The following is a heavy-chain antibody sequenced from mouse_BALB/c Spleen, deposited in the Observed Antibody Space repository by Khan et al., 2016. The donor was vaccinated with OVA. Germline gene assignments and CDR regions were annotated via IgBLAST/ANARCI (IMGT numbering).Heavy chain of an antibody. CDR1: GFSLTSYA. V-gene: IGHV2-6-2*01. Sequence: QVQLKQSGPDLVAPSQSLSITCTVSGFSLTSYAIHWVRQPPGKGLEWLVVIWSDGRTTYNSALKSRLSISKDNSKSQVFLKINSLQTDDTAVHYCARHQFPLSMDSWGQGTSVTVSS. CDR2: IWSDGRT. CDR3: ARHQFPLSMDS. J-gene: IGHJ4*01.